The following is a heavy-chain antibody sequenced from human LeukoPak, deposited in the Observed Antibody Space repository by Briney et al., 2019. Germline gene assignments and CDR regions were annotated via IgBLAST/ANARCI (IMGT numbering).Heavy chain of an antibody. CDR2: IYSSGTI. D-gene: IGHD3-10*01. CDR3: ARDSGTTGEVKFDP. J-gene: IGHJ5*02. CDR1: GYSISSGYY. Sequence: PSETLSLTCTVSGYSISSGYYWGWIRQPAGKGLEWIGRIYSSGTITYNPSLERRVSMSVDTSKNQFSLKLSSVTAADTAVYYCARDSGTTGEVKFDPWGQGTLVIVSS. V-gene: IGHV4-4*07.